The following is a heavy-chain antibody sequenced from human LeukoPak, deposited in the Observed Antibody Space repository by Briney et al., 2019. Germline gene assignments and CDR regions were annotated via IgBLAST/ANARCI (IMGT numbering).Heavy chain of an antibody. CDR3: AREGGDIVVVPAAMGYSWFDP. D-gene: IGHD2-2*01. Sequence: ASVKVSCKASGYTSTSYGISWVRRAPGQGLEWMGWISAYNGNTNYAQKLQGRVTMTTDTSTSTAYMELRSLRSDDTAVYYCAREGGDIVVVPAAMGYSWFDPWGQGTLVTVSS. CDR1: GYTSTSYG. V-gene: IGHV1-18*01. J-gene: IGHJ5*02. CDR2: ISAYNGNT.